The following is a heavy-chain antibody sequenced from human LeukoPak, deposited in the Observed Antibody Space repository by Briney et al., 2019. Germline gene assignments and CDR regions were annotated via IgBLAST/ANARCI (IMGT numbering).Heavy chain of an antibody. CDR3: ARGLSHYYGSGSYWDY. J-gene: IGHJ4*02. CDR2: INHSGST. Sequence: SETLSLTCAVYGGSFSGYYWSWIRQPPGKGLEWIGEINHSGSTNYNPSLKSRVTISVDTSKNQFSLELSSVTAADAAVYYCARGLSHYYGSGSYWDYWGQGTLVTVSS. D-gene: IGHD3-10*01. CDR1: GGSFSGYY. V-gene: IGHV4-34*01.